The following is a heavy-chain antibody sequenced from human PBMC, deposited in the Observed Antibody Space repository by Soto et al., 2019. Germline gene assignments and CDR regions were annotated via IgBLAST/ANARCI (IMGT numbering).Heavy chain of an antibody. D-gene: IGHD4-4*01. Sequence: EEQLVESGGGLVKPGGSLRLSCVASGFSLSSYTMSWVRQAPGKGLEWVSSIGISIGYIYYAESVTGRFTISRDNAKNSLVLEMNSLRAEDTALYFCGRNVLAVTEDAVDVWGQGTMVTVSS. J-gene: IGHJ3*01. CDR2: IGISIGYI. CDR3: GRNVLAVTEDAVDV. V-gene: IGHV3-21*01. CDR1: GFSLSSYT.